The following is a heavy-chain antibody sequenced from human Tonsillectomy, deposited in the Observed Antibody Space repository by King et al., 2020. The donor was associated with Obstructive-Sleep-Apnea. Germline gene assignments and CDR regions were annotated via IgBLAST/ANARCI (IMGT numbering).Heavy chain of an antibody. CDR1: GVSISSFY. D-gene: IGHD1-26*01. J-gene: IGHJ3*01. V-gene: IGHV4-4*08. CDR3: ARRTIVGSLGGLDV. CDR2: IYLTGST. Sequence: VQLQESGPGLVKPSETLSLTCNVSGVSISSFYWSWIRQPPGKRLEWIGHIYLTGSTHSNPSLESRIVMSVDTSKNQFSLKLNSVTAADTAIYYCARRTIVGSLGGLDVWGQGTVVIVSS.